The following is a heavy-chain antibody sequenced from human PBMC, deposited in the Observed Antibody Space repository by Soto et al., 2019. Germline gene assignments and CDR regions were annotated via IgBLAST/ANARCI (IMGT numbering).Heavy chain of an antibody. V-gene: IGHV3-9*01. CDR2: VTWNSGNI. CDR3: RKDGLTSLFGLVYDGSNI. J-gene: IGHJ3*02. Sequence: EVQLVESGGGLVQPGRSLRLSCVASGFTFGDYGMHWVRQAPGRGPEWVSGVTWNSGNIAYAETVKGRFTISRDNAKNSLYLQMNSLRAEDTALYYCRKDGLTSLFGLVYDGSNIWGHGTMVIVSS. D-gene: IGHD3-3*01. CDR1: GFTFGDYG.